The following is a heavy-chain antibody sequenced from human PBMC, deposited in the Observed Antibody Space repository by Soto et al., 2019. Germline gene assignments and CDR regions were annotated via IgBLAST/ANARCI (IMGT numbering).Heavy chain of an antibody. V-gene: IGHV1-18*01. CDR2: ISAYNGKT. D-gene: IGHD6-13*01. CDR1: GYTFSSYG. J-gene: IGHJ5*02. Sequence: QVQLVQSGAEVKKPGASVKVSCKASGYTFSSYGLSWVRQAPGQGLEWMRWISAYNGKTNSAQKLQGRVNMTTDISTSTAYMEMRSLRSDDTAVYYCASDLDSSSLTWFDPWGQGTLVTVSS. CDR3: ASDLDSSSLTWFDP.